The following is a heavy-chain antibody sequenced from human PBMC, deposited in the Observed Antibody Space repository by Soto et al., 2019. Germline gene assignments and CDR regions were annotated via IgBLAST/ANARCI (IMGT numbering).Heavy chain of an antibody. Sequence: EVHLLESGGGLVQPGGSLRLSCAASGFSFNSYARVWVRQAPGKGLEWVSVISASGGSSYFADPVKGRFTISRDNSKNVLSLEMNSLRAEDTAIYFCAKGSIEYSAWVDNWGQGTLVLVSS. V-gene: IGHV3-23*01. CDR1: GFSFNSYA. D-gene: IGHD5-12*01. CDR3: AKGSIEYSAWVDN. CDR2: ISASGGSS. J-gene: IGHJ4*02.